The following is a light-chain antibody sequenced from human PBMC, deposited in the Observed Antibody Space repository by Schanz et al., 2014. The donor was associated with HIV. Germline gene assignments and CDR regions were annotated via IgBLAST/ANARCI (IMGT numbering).Light chain of an antibody. Sequence: QSVLTQPPSASGTPGQRVTISCSGSSSSIGFNTINWYQHLPGTAPKLIMYNSYHRPSGVPDRFSGSSSGTSASLAISGLQSEDEADYYCAAWDDSLNGWVLGGGTKLTVL. CDR1: SSSIGFNT. CDR2: NSY. V-gene: IGLV1-44*01. J-gene: IGLJ3*02. CDR3: AAWDDSLNGWV.